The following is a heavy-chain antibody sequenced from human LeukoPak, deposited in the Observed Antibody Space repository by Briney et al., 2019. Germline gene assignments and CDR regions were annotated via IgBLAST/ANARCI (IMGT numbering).Heavy chain of an antibody. Sequence: GGSLRLSCAASGFTFSDYYMTWIRQAPGKGLEWISYISSSGSAIYYADSVKGRFTISRDNAKNPLYLQMNSLRGEDTAVYYCARIRWSWKSFDYWGQGTLVTVSS. CDR3: ARIRWSWKSFDY. J-gene: IGHJ4*02. CDR2: ISSSGSAI. CDR1: GFTFSDYY. V-gene: IGHV3-11*01. D-gene: IGHD4-23*01.